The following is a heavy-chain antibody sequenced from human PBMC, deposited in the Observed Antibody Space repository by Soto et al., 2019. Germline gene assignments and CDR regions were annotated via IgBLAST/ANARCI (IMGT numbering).Heavy chain of an antibody. Sequence: PGGSLRLSCAASGFTFSSYDMNWVRQAPGKGLEWVSGISASGSSTHYAESVKGRFTISRDNSKNTLYLQMNSLRAEDTAVYYFAGAGSVRELTTSVDLFDYWGQGTLVTVSS. CDR1: GFTFSSYD. CDR3: AGAGSVRELTTSVDLFDY. D-gene: IGHD3-10*01. CDR2: ISASGSST. V-gene: IGHV3-23*01. J-gene: IGHJ4*02.